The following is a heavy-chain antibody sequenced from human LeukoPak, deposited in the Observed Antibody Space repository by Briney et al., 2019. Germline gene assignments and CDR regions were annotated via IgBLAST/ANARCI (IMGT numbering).Heavy chain of an antibody. CDR3: ARTYDFGRGPPGDAFDN. V-gene: IGHV3-48*01. CDR2: IDARSGIT. D-gene: IGHD3-3*01. Sequence: GGSLRLSCATSGFTFTIFGINWLRQAPGKGPEWVSYIDARSGITYYADSVQGRFTISRDNAKESVFLQMNRLRVDDTAVYYCARTYDFGRGPPGDAFDNWGQGTPVTVSS. J-gene: IGHJ3*02. CDR1: GFTFTIFG.